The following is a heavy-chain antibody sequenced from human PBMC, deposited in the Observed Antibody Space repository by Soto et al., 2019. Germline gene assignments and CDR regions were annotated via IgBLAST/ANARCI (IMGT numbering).Heavy chain of an antibody. CDR3: ARQLAVPYAAYAMDV. J-gene: IGHJ6*02. CDR2: IWYNGSKK. V-gene: IGHV3-33*03. Sequence: QVPLVESGGGVVQPGRSLRLSCAASGFTFSSYGMLWVRQAPGKGLEWVAVIWYNGSKKYYGESVKGRFTIFRDNSENTLHLEMSSLRAEDTAVYYCARQLAVPYAAYAMDVWGQGTTVTVSS. D-gene: IGHD2-15*01. CDR1: GFTFSSYG.